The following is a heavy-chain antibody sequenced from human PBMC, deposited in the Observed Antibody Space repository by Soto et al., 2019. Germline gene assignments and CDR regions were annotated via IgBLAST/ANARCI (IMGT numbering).Heavy chain of an antibody. CDR2: IYYSGST. CDR3: ARSGDSSSWYSDYDY. D-gene: IGHD6-13*01. Sequence: SETLSLTCTVSVGSISSYYWSWIRQPPGKGLEWIGYIYYSGSTNYNPSLKSRVTISVDTSKNQFSLKLSSVTAADTAVYYCARSGDSSSWYSDYDYWGQGTLVTVSS. J-gene: IGHJ4*02. CDR1: VGSISSYY. V-gene: IGHV4-59*01.